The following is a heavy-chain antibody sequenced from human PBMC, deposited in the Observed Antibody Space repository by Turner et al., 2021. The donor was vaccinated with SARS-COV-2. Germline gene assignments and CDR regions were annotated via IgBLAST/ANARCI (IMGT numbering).Heavy chain of an antibody. J-gene: IGHJ4*02. CDR2: FDPEDGET. V-gene: IGHV1-24*01. D-gene: IGHD1-26*01. CDR3: ATDYAIVEATLLDY. Sequence: QVQLVQSGAEVKKPGASVKVSCKVSGYTLIELSMHWVRQAPGKGLEWMGGFDPEDGETIYAQKCQGRVTMTEDTSTDTAYMGLSSLRSEDTAVYYCATDYAIVEATLLDYWGQGTLVTVSS. CDR1: GYTLIELS.